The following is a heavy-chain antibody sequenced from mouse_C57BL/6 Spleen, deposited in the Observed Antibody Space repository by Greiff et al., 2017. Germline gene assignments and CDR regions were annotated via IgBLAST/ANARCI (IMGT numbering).Heavy chain of an antibody. J-gene: IGHJ2*01. Sequence: QVQLQQPGAELVKPGASVKLSCKASGYTFTSYWMHWVKQRPGQGLEWIGMIHPNSGSTNYNEKFKSKATLTVDKSSRTAYMQLSSLTSEDSAVYYCARGGYYDYGDYWGQGTTLTVSS. CDR1: GYTFTSYW. CDR3: ARGGYYDYGDY. V-gene: IGHV1-64*01. D-gene: IGHD2-4*01. CDR2: IHPNSGST.